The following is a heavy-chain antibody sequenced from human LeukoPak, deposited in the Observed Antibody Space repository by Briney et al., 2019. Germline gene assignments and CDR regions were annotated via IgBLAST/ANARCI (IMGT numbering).Heavy chain of an antibody. CDR2: IRYDGSNK. J-gene: IGHJ4*02. CDR3: AKDNSVLRYFDWLVASGNYFDY. V-gene: IGHV3-30*02. D-gene: IGHD3-9*01. Sequence: PGGSLRLSCAASGFTFSSYGIHWVRQAPGKGLEWVAFIRYDGSNKYYADSVKGRFTISRDNSKNTLYLQMNSLRAEDTAVYYCAKDNSVLRYFDWLVASGNYFDYWGQGTLVTVSS. CDR1: GFTFSSYG.